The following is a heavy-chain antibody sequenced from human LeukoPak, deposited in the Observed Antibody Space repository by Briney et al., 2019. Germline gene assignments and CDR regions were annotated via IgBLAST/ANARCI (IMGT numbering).Heavy chain of an antibody. J-gene: IGHJ4*02. V-gene: IGHV4-39*01. CDR2: IYYTGST. CDR1: GGSVSSTEFY. Sequence: SETLSLTCTVSGGSVSSTEFYWGWIRQPPGKGLQWIGNIYYTGSTYYNPSLNSRVAMSVDTSQNQFSLKTASVTAADTAVYYCARLSKGRYFDYIFDNWGQGTLVTVSS. D-gene: IGHD3-9*01. CDR3: ARLSKGRYFDYIFDN.